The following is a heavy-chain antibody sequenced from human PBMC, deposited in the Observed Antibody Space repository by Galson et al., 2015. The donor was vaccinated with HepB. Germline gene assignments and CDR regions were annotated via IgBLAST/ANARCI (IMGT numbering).Heavy chain of an antibody. D-gene: IGHD6-19*01. J-gene: IGHJ4*02. CDR2: ISGSGGST. CDR1: GFTFSSYA. Sequence: SPRLSCAASGFTFSSYAMSWVRQAPGKGLEWVSAISGSGGSTYYADSVKGRFTISRDNSKNTLYLQMNSLRAEDTAVYYCAKGSGTYRGSGLFDYWGQGTLVTVSS. CDR3: AKGSGTYRGSGLFDY. V-gene: IGHV3-23*01.